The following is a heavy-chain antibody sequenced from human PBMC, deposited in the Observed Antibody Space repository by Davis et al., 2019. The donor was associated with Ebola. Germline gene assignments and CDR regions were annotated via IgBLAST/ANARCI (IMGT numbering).Heavy chain of an antibody. CDR3: ARDPARGAFDI. CDR1: GCSFSSYW. V-gene: IGHV3-7*01. Sequence: GESLKISCVASGCSFSSYWMTWVRQAPGKGLECVANINQDGSQRYYVDSVKGRFTISRDNAKKSLYLQMNSLRADDTAIYYCARDPARGAFDIWGQGTMVNVSS. CDR2: INQDGSQR. J-gene: IGHJ3*02.